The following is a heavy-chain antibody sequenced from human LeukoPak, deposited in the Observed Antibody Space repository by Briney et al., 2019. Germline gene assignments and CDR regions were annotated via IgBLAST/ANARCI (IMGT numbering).Heavy chain of an antibody. CDR3: GVEREEKARIGGMDV. Sequence: GGSLRLSCAASRFIFSSYSMNWVRQAPGKGLEWVSYISDSSSYTYYADSVKGRFTISRDNAKNSLYLQMNRLKAEDKAVYYCGVEREEKARIGGMDVWGQGTTVIVSS. CDR2: ISDSSSYT. CDR1: RFIFSSYS. D-gene: IGHD3-16*01. V-gene: IGHV3-21*04. J-gene: IGHJ6*02.